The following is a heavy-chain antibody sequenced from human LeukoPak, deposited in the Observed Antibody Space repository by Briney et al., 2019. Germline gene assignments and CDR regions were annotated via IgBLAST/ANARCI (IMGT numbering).Heavy chain of an antibody. V-gene: IGHV3-7*01. CDR2: IKEDGSEK. CDR3: ARDGGPLERYYYGSGSASPFDY. CDR1: GFTFSNYW. Sequence: GGSLRLSCAASGFTFSNYWMNWVRQAPGKGLEWVANIKEDGSEKYYVDSVKGRFTISRDNAKNSLYLQMNSLRAEDTAVYYCARDGGPLERYYYGSGSASPFDYWGQGTLVTVSS. J-gene: IGHJ4*02. D-gene: IGHD3-10*01.